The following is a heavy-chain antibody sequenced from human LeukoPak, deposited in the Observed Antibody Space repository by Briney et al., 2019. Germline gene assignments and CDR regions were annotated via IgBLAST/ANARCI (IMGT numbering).Heavy chain of an antibody. V-gene: IGHV3-21*01. D-gene: IGHD3-10*01. Sequence: PGGSLRLSCAASGFTFSSYSMNWVRQAPGKGLEWVSSISSSSSYIHYADSVKGRFTISRDNAKNSLYLQMNSLRAEDTAVYYCATEQAVRNYYFDYWGQGTLVTVSS. CDR1: GFTFSSYS. CDR3: ATEQAVRNYYFDY. J-gene: IGHJ4*02. CDR2: ISSSSSYI.